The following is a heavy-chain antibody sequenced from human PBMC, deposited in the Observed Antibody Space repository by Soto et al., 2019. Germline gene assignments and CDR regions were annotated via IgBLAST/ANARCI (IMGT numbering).Heavy chain of an antibody. J-gene: IGHJ4*02. D-gene: IGHD3-9*01. CDR1: GVSCDDYG. CDR2: INWNGRTK. V-gene: IGHV3-20*04. CDR3: ARASPRGRYFDWLIFPLGH. Sequence: GGSLRLSCAASGVSCDDYGMSWVLQVPGKRLEWVAGINWNGRTKDYVDSVKGRFTISRDTAKSSVYLQMNSLRAEDTALYFCARASPRGRYFDWLIFPLGHWGQGTLVTSPQ.